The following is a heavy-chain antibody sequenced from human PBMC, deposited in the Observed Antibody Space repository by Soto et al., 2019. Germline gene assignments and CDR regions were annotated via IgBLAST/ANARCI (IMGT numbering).Heavy chain of an antibody. CDR2: IYHSGST. V-gene: IGHV4-38-2*02. CDR3: ARDSSYDFWSGYPRYYFDY. Sequence: PSETLSLTCAVSGYSISSGYYWGWIRQPPGKGLEWIGSIYHSGSTYYNPSLKSRVTISVDTSKNQFSLKLSSVTAADTAVYYCARDSSYDFWSGYPRYYFDYWGQGTLVTVSS. D-gene: IGHD3-3*01. CDR1: GYSISSGYY. J-gene: IGHJ4*02.